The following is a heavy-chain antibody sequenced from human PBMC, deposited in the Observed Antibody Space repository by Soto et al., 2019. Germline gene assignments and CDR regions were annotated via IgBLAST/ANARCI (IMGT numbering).Heavy chain of an antibody. Sequence: QVQLVQSGAEVKKPGASVKVSCKASGYTFTSYYMHWVRQAPGQGLEWMGIINPSGGSTSYAQKFQGIVTRTRDTSTSTVYMELISLRVEDTAVYYCAKSNASRRRAGLDYLVQGTLVTVSS. V-gene: IGHV1-46*03. J-gene: IGHJ4*02. CDR1: GYTFTSYY. CDR2: INPSGGST. CDR3: AKSNASRRRAGLDY. D-gene: IGHD6-6*01.